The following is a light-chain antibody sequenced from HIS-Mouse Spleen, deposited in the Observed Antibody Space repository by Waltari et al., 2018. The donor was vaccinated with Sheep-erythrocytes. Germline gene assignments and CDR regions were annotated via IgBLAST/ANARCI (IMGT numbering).Light chain of an antibody. V-gene: IGKV1-5*03. Sequence: DIQMTQSPSTLSASVGDRVTITCRASQSISSWLAWYQQKPGKAPKLLIYKASSLESGVPSRFSGSGSGTEFTLTISRLQPDDFATYYCQQYNSSLTFGPGTKVDIK. CDR3: QQYNSSLT. CDR2: KAS. CDR1: QSISSW. J-gene: IGKJ3*01.